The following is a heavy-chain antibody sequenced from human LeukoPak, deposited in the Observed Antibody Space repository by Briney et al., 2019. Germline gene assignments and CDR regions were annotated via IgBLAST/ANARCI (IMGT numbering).Heavy chain of an antibody. CDR2: IIPILGIA. V-gene: IGHV1-69*04. J-gene: IGHJ3*02. CDR3: ATDHGSGSWNYYAKTFDI. D-gene: IGHD3-10*01. Sequence: ASVKVSCKASGGTFSSYAISWVRQAPGQGLEWMGRIIPILGIANYAQKFQGRVTITADKSTSTAYMELSSLRAEDTAVYYCATDHGSGSWNYYAKTFDIWGRGTMVTVS. CDR1: GGTFSSYA.